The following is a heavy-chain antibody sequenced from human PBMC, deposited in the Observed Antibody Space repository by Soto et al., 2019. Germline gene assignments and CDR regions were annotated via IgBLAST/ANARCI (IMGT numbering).Heavy chain of an antibody. CDR3: ARGGDQWDQRFCDN. CDR1: GHISGHYG. J-gene: IGHJ4*02. CDR2: ISAHRGHT. Sequence: QVQLVQSAPELTKPGASVKVSCRVSGHISGHYGISWVRLRAGQGLEWMGWISAHRGHTNYAHKFRGRVTMPTDPSTPTVSMELPNLLSADTAVYFCARGGDQWDQRFCDNWGQGTLVTVSS. V-gene: IGHV1-18*01. D-gene: IGHD1-26*01.